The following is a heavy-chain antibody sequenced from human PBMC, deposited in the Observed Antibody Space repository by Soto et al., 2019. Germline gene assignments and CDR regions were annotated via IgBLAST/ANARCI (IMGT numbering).Heavy chain of an antibody. J-gene: IGHJ6*02. CDR1: GGSFSGYY. V-gene: IGHV4-34*01. CDR3: ARCLTIFGVVIHYYYGMDV. CDR2: INHSGST. D-gene: IGHD3-3*01. Sequence: SETLSLTCAVYGGSFSGYYWSWIRQPPGKGLEWIGEINHSGSTNYNPSLKSRVTISVDTSKNQFSLKLSSVTAADTAVYYCARCLTIFGVVIHYYYGMDVWGQGTTVTVSS.